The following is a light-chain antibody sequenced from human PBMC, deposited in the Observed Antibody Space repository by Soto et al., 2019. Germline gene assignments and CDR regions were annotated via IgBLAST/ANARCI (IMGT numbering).Light chain of an antibody. Sequence: QSALTQPRSVSGSPGQSVTISCTGTSSDVGGYKYVSWYQHHPGKVPRLMIYDVNKRPSGVPDRFSGSKSGNTASLTISGLQAEDEADYYCCSCAGSYTLGVFGGGTQLTVL. CDR1: SSDVGGYKY. CDR3: CSCAGSYTLGV. V-gene: IGLV2-11*01. J-gene: IGLJ3*02. CDR2: DVN.